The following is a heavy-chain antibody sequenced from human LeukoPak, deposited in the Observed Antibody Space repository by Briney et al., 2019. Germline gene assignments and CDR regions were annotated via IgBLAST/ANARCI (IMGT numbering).Heavy chain of an antibody. CDR1: GGSFSGYY. V-gene: IGHV4-34*01. CDR3: AREKTIFGVVIDNFDY. CDR2: INHSGST. D-gene: IGHD3-3*01. J-gene: IGHJ4*02. Sequence: PSETLSLTCAVYGGSFSGYYWSWIRQPPGKGLEWIGEINHSGSTNYNPSLKSRVTISVDTSKNQFSLKLSSVTAADTAVYYCAREKTIFGVVIDNFDYWGQGTLVTVSS.